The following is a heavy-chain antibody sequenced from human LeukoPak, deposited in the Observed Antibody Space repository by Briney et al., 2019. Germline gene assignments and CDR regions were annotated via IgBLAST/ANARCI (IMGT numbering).Heavy chain of an antibody. Sequence: SVKVSCKASGSTFTSYGISWVRQAPGQGLEWMGGVIPLFGSSSYAQKFQGRVTISADESTSTVYMELSSLRSEDTAVYYCARDQPSAAAGTPFDYWGQGTLVTVSS. CDR2: VIPLFGSS. CDR3: ARDQPSAAAGTPFDY. V-gene: IGHV1-69*13. D-gene: IGHD6-13*01. CDR1: GSTFTSYG. J-gene: IGHJ4*02.